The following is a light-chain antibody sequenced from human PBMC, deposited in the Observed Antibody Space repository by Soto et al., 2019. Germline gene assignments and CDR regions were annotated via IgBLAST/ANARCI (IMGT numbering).Light chain of an antibody. Sequence: AVQLTQSPSSLSASVGDRVTITCRASRGIGHSLAWYQHKPCKPPKLLISDASTLESGVPPRFSGSGSGTSFTLAITSVQAEDFATYYCQQFTNYVLTFGGGTRVDIK. CDR1: RGIGHS. J-gene: IGKJ4*01. V-gene: IGKV1D-13*01. CDR2: DAS. CDR3: QQFTNYVLT.